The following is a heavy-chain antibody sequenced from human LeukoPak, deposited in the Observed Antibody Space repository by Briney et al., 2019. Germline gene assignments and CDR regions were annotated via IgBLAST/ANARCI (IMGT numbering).Heavy chain of an antibody. D-gene: IGHD2-2*01. Sequence: SETLSLTCTVSGSISGYYWSWIRQPPGKGLEWIGYIYTSGSTNYNPSLESRVTISVDTSKNQFSLDLSSVTAADTAVYYCARQKCTSTSCLTKNAFDIWGQGTMVTVSP. CDR3: ARQKCTSTSCLTKNAFDI. CDR2: IYTSGST. V-gene: IGHV4-4*09. J-gene: IGHJ3*02. CDR1: GSISGYY.